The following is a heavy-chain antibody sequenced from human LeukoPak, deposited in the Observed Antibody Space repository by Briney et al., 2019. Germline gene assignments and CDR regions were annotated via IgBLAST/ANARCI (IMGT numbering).Heavy chain of an antibody. Sequence: GGSLRLSCAASGFTFSSYAMHWVRQAPGKGLVWVSRINSDGSSTSYADSVKGRFTISRDNAKNTLYLQMNSLRAEDTAVYYCAIISGYSSGWSLSDFDYWGQGTLVTVSS. J-gene: IGHJ4*02. D-gene: IGHD6-19*01. CDR1: GFTFSSYA. CDR3: AIISGYSSGWSLSDFDY. CDR2: INSDGSST. V-gene: IGHV3-74*01.